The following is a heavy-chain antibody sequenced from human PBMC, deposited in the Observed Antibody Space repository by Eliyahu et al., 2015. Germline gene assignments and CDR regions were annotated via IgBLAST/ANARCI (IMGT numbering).Heavy chain of an antibody. J-gene: IGHJ6*02. CDR1: GFXFXNXN. Sequence: EVQLVESGGGLVKPGGSLXLXCAASGFXFXNXNXXWVRLAPGKGLGWVSSITTSSGYISYADSVRGRFTISRDNAKNSLYLHMNNLRAEDTAIYYCARDASFSEVAAPMNSGDDGMDVWGHGTTVTVSS. D-gene: IGHD2-2*01. CDR2: ITTSSGYI. CDR3: ARDASFSEVAAPMNSGDDGMDV. V-gene: IGHV3-21*01.